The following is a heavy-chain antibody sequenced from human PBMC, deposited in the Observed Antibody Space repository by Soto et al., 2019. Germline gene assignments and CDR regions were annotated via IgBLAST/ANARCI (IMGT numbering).Heavy chain of an antibody. CDR1: GFTFNNYW. Sequence: EVQLVESGGGLVQPGGSLRLSCAASGFTFNNYWMHWVRQAPGEGLVWVSCMNSDGSSTNYADSVKGRFTISRDNAKNTLYLQMNSLRAEDTAVYYCARGAIYYYYMDVWGKGTTVTVSS. J-gene: IGHJ6*03. CDR2: MNSDGSST. V-gene: IGHV3-74*01. D-gene: IGHD2-2*01. CDR3: ARGAIYYYYMDV.